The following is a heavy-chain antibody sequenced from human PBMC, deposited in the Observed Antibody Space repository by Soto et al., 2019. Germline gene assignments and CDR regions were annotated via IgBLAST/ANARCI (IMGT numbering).Heavy chain of an antibody. D-gene: IGHD3-22*01. V-gene: IGHV3-23*01. Sequence: GGSLRLSCAASGFTFSSYAMSWVRQAPGKGLEWVSAISGSGGSTYYADSVKGRFTISRDNSKNTLYLKMNSLRAEDTALYYFAKVWDSSGYGGLGGAFDIWGQGTMVTVSS. CDR1: GFTFSSYA. CDR3: AKVWDSSGYGGLGGAFDI. J-gene: IGHJ3*02. CDR2: ISGSGGST.